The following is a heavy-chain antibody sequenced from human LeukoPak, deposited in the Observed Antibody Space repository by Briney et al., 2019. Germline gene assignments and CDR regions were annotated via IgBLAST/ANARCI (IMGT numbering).Heavy chain of an antibody. D-gene: IGHD5-24*01. J-gene: IGHJ6*03. CDR1: GYTFTSYD. CDR2: MNPNSGNT. V-gene: IGHV1-8*03. CDR3: ARGVEMATIFYYYYYYVDV. Sequence: ASVKVSCKASGYTFTSYDINWVRQATGQGLEWMGWMNPNSGNTGYAQKFQGRVTITRNTSISTAYMELSSLRSEDTAVYYCARGVEMATIFYYYYYYVDVWGKGTTVTVSS.